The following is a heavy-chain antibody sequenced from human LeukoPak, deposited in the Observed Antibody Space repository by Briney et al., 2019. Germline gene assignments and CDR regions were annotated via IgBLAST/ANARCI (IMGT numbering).Heavy chain of an antibody. Sequence: SETLSLTCAVYGGSFSGYYWSWIRQPPGKGLEWIGEINHSGSTNYNPSLKSRVTISVDTSKNQFSLKLSSVTAADTAVYYCARYYYDSSGYYVDYWGKGTLVTVSS. CDR1: GGSFSGYY. J-gene: IGHJ4*02. CDR2: INHSGST. D-gene: IGHD3-22*01. CDR3: ARYYYDSSGYYVDY. V-gene: IGHV4-34*01.